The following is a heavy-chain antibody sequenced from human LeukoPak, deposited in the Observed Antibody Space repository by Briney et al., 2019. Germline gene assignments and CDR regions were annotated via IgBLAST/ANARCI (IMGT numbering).Heavy chain of an antibody. J-gene: IGHJ4*02. Sequence: SETLSLTCTVSGGSISSYYWSWLRQPPGKGLEWIGYIYYTGSTNNNPSLKSRVTISVDTSKNQFSLKLSSVTAADTAVYYCARRGYDILTGYYWDYWGQGTLVTVSS. V-gene: IGHV4-59*12. CDR3: ARRGYDILTGYYWDY. CDR1: GGSISSYY. CDR2: IYYTGST. D-gene: IGHD3-9*01.